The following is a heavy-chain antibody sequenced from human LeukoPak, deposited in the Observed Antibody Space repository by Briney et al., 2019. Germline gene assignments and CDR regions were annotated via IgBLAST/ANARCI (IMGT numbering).Heavy chain of an antibody. J-gene: IGHJ6*03. CDR1: GYTFTSYG. V-gene: IGHV1-18*01. D-gene: IGHD3-22*01. CDR3: ARGPGGRSGYYPLEDYYYYYYMDV. Sequence: ASVKLSCKASGYTFTSYGISWVRHAPGQGLELMGWIRVYNGNTNYAKKLQGRVTMTTDTSTSTAYMGLRSLRSDDTAVYYCARGPGGRSGYYPLEDYYYYYYMDVWGKGTTVTVSS. CDR2: IRVYNGNT.